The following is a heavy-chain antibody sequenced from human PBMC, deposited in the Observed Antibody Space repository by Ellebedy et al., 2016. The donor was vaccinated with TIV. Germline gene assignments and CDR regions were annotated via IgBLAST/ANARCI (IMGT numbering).Heavy chain of an antibody. D-gene: IGHD4-17*01. V-gene: IGHV3-7*01. CDR3: ARRGSYGDYAVQINSWFDR. CDR1: GFSFRSYW. Sequence: GGSLRLSCIASGFSFRSYWMGWVRQAPGKGLEWVANIYQDGSNQYYVDSVKGRFTISRDNANKSLFLQMNSLRGGDTAVYYCARRGSYGDYAVQINSWFDRWGRGTLVTVSS. J-gene: IGHJ5*02. CDR2: IYQDGSNQ.